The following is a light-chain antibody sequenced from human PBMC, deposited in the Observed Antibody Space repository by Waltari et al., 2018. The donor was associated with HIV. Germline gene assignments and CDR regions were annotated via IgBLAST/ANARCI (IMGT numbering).Light chain of an antibody. J-gene: IGLJ2*01. CDR1: RSNIGSNS. CDR2: SNS. Sequence: QSVLTQPPSASGTPGQRVTISCSGRRSNIGSNSVSWYQQLPGPAPQLLIYSNSQRPSGVPDRFSGSKSGTAASLAISGLQSEDEAEYYCAAWDDNLNALFGGGTKLTVL. V-gene: IGLV1-44*01. CDR3: AAWDDNLNAL.